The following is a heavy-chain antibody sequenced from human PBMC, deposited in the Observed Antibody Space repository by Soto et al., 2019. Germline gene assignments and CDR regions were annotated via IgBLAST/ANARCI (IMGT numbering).Heavy chain of an antibody. D-gene: IGHD3-22*01. J-gene: IGHJ3*02. CDR3: AEYYYDSSGYPGAFDI. CDR1: GGTYSSYA. Sequence: SVKDSCNASGGTYSSYASSGVGRAPGQGLEWMGGIIPIFGTANYAQKFQGRVTITADESTSTAYMELSSLKSEDMDVYYCAEYYYDSSGYPGAFDIWGQGTMVTVSS. V-gene: IGHV1-69*13. CDR2: IIPIFGTA.